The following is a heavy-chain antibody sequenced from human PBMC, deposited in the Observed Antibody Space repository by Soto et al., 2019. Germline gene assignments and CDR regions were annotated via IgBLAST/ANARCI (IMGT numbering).Heavy chain of an antibody. CDR3: AKGGASYDSLYGMDV. Sequence: GGSLRLSCAASGFTFSSYAMSWVRQAPGKGLEWVSAISGSGGSTYYADSVKGRFTISRDNSKNTLYLQMNSLRAEDTAVYYCAKGGASYDSLYGMDVWGQGTTVTVSS. CDR2: ISGSGGST. CDR1: GFTFSSYA. V-gene: IGHV3-23*01. J-gene: IGHJ6*02. D-gene: IGHD3-3*01.